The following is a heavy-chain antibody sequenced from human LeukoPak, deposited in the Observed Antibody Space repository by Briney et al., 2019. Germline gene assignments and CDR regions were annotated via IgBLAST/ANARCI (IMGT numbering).Heavy chain of an antibody. J-gene: IGHJ3*02. CDR3: ARDRGYSDGNSDI. CDR1: GYTFINYA. D-gene: IGHD5-18*01. CDR2: INAGNGNT. V-gene: IGHV1-3*01. Sequence: GASVKVSCKASGYTFINYAMHWVRQAPGQRLEWMGWINAGNGNTKFSQKFQGRVTITRDTSASTAYMQLSSLRSEDTAVYYCARDRGYSDGNSDIWGQGTMVTVSS.